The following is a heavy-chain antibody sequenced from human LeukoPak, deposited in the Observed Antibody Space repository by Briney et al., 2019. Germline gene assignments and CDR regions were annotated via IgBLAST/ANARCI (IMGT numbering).Heavy chain of an antibody. CDR1: GGPFTGYA. CDR3: AADRGVNMVRGVTPYYYYALDV. Sequence: SVKVSCKASGGPFTGYAISWVRQAPGQGLEWMGRIVPILGVTNYAQRFQGRVTITADKSTTTAYMELSSLRSGDTAVYYCAADRGVNMVRGVTPYYYYALDVWGQGTTVTVSS. J-gene: IGHJ6*02. CDR2: IVPILGVT. V-gene: IGHV1-69*04. D-gene: IGHD3-10*01.